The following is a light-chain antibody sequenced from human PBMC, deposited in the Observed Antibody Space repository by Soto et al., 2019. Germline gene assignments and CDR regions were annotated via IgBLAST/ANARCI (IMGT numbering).Light chain of an antibody. CDR1: SSDVGGYNY. V-gene: IGLV2-14*01. CDR2: DVN. Sequence: QSALTQPASVSGSPGQSITIYCTGTSSDVGGYNYVSWYQQHPGKAPKLMIYDVNNRPSGGSNRFSGSKSGNTASLTISGLQAEDEADYYCSSYTGSSTYVVFGGGTKLTVL. J-gene: IGLJ2*01. CDR3: SSYTGSSTYVV.